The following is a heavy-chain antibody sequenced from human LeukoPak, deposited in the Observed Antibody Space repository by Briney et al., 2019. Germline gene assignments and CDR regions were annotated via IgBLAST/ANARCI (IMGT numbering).Heavy chain of an antibody. Sequence: GGSLRLSCAASGFTFSSYGMHWVRQAPGKGLEWVAVISYDGSNKYYADSVKGRFTISRDNSKNTLYLQMNSLRAEDTAVYYCAKDHRDYGLGYWGQGTLVTVSS. D-gene: IGHD4-17*01. CDR1: GFTFSSYG. J-gene: IGHJ4*02. V-gene: IGHV3-30*18. CDR2: ISYDGSNK. CDR3: AKDHRDYGLGY.